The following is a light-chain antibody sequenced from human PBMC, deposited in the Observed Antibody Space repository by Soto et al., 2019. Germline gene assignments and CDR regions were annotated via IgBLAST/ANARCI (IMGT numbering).Light chain of an antibody. V-gene: IGKV3-11*01. CDR2: DAS. J-gene: IGKJ3*01. Sequence: EIVLTQSPATLSLSPGERATLSCRASQSVSSYLAWYQQKPGQAPRLLIYDASNRATGIPARFSGSGSGTDFPLTISSLDPEDFAVYYCQPRSNWAFGPGTKSGYQT. CDR3: QPRSNWA. CDR1: QSVSSY.